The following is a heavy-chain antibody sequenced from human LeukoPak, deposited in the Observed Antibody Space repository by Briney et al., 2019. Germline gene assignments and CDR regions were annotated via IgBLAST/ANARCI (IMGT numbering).Heavy chain of an antibody. CDR2: INPNSGGT. Sequence: ASVKVSCKASGYTFTGYYLHWVRQAPGQGLEWMGWINPNSGGTNYAQKFQGRVTMTRETSVSTAYMELSRLRSDDTAVYYCARGDLSPKTYDIVPFEYWGQGTLVTVSS. D-gene: IGHD3-9*01. V-gene: IGHV1-2*02. J-gene: IGHJ4*02. CDR3: ARGDLSPKTYDIVPFEY. CDR1: GYTFTGYY.